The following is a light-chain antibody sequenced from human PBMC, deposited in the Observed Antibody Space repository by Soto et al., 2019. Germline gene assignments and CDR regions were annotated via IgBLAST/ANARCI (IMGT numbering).Light chain of an antibody. CDR2: DAS. Sequence: DIQMTQSPSTLSASVGDRVTITCRASQSIGGRLAWYQQKPGKAPKLLIYDASGLESGVPSRFSGSGSGTEFTLTISSLQPEDFATYYCQQYNSYSPYTFGQGTNLEIK. J-gene: IGKJ2*01. CDR1: QSIGGR. V-gene: IGKV1-5*01. CDR3: QQYNSYSPYT.